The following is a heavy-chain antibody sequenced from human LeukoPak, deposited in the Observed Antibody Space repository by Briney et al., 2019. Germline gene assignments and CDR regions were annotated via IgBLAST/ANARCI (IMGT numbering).Heavy chain of an antibody. CDR1: GFTFSSYA. CDR2: ISGSGGST. CDR3: VRGDLRLPRSTPDC. V-gene: IGHV3-23*01. D-gene: IGHD5/OR15-5a*01. Sequence: PGGSLRLSCAASGFTFSSYAMSWVRQAPGKGLEWVSFISGSGGSTYYADSVKGRFTISRDNAKNTLYLQMNSLRGEDTAVYYCVRGDLRLPRSTPDCWGQGTLVTVSS. J-gene: IGHJ4*02.